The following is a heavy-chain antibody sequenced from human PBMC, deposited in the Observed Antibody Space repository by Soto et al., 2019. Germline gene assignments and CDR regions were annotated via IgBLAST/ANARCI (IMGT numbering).Heavy chain of an antibody. CDR1: GFTFSSYS. V-gene: IGHV3-48*02. CDR2: ISSSSSTI. CDR3: ERDGPTVVVPAAISYYYNGIDV. D-gene: IGHD2-2*01. Sequence: EVQLVESGGGLVQPGGSLRLSCAASGFTFSSYSMNWVRQAPGKGLEWVSYISSSSSTIYYADSVKGRFTISRVNAKNSLNLQINRLRDEETAVTDCERDGPTVVVPAAISYYYNGIDVWGQGTTVTVSS. J-gene: IGHJ6*02.